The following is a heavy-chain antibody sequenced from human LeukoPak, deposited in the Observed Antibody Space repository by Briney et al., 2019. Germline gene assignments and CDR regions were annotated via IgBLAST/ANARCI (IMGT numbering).Heavy chain of an antibody. CDR3: AREGVAPPPGARLTDY. CDR1: GGSISSSSYY. CDR2: IYYSGST. Sequence: PSETLSLTCTVSGGSISSSSYYWGWIRQPPGKGLEWIGSIYYSGSTYYNPSLKSRVTISVDTSKNQFSLKLSSVTAADTAVYYCAREGVAPPPGARLTDYWGQGTLVTVSS. D-gene: IGHD2-15*01. J-gene: IGHJ4*02. V-gene: IGHV4-39*07.